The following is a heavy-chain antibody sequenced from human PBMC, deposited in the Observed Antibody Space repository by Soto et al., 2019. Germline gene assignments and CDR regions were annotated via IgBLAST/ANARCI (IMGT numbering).Heavy chain of an antibody. J-gene: IGHJ5*02. D-gene: IGHD3-10*01. CDR3: ARGYYYGSGSAPNWFDP. Sequence: QVQLQESGPGLVKPSQTLSLTCTVSGGSISSGGYYWSWIRQHPGKGLEWIWYIYYRWSTYYNPSLKSRITISVDTSKNQFSLKLSSVTAADTAVYYCARGYYYGSGSAPNWFDPWGQGTLVTVSS. CDR2: IYYRWST. V-gene: IGHV4-31*03. CDR1: GGSISSGGYY.